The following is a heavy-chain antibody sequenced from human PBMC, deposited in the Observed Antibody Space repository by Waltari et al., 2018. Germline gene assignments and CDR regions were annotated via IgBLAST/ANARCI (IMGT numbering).Heavy chain of an antibody. J-gene: IGHJ5*02. V-gene: IGHV3-74*01. D-gene: IGHD4-17*01. CDR1: GFTFRNNW. Sequence: EVQLVESGGGLVQPGGSLRLSCAASGFTFRNNWMHWVRQAPGKGLVWVARMNGEGSLTTYADSVKVRFTISRDNAKNTLYLQMNSLRADDTAVYYCATAVTTPWGSWGQGTLVTVSS. CDR3: ATAVTTPWGS. CDR2: MNGEGSLT.